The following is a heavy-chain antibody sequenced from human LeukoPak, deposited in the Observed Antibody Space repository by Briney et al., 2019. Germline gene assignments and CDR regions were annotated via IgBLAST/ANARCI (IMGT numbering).Heavy chain of an antibody. CDR3: ARDQGFRYGSGNWFDP. V-gene: IGHV1-2*02. Sequence: ASVKVSCKASGYTFTGYYMHWVRQAPGQGLEWMGWINPNSGGTNYAQKFQGRVTMTRDTSISTAYMELSRLRSDDTAVYYCARDQGFRYGSGNWFDPWGQGTLVTVSS. CDR2: INPNSGGT. J-gene: IGHJ5*02. CDR1: GYTFTGYY. D-gene: IGHD3-10*01.